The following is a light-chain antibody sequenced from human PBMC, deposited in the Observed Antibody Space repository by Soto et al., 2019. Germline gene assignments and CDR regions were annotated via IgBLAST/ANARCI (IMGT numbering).Light chain of an antibody. Sequence: ILLTQAPATLALAPWEIGTLSLTASQSVSSYLAWYQQKPGQAPRLLIYDASNRATGIPARFSGSGSGTDFTLTISSLEPEDFAVYYCQQRSNWPITFGQGTRLEIK. J-gene: IGKJ5*01. CDR1: QSVSSY. CDR3: QQRSNWPIT. V-gene: IGKV3-11*01. CDR2: DAS.